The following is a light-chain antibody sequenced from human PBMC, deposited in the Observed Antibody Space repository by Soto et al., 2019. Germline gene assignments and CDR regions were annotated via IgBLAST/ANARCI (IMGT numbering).Light chain of an antibody. CDR1: QSVDGY. Sequence: GNQSVDGYLAWYQQKPGQAPRLLIYGASNRATGIPDRFSGSGPGTAVTPPIRRLQSGDYAAYYCQKYGSAPHIFGWGTKVDIK. V-gene: IGKV3-20*01. J-gene: IGKJ4*01. CDR3: QKYGSAPHI. CDR2: GAS.